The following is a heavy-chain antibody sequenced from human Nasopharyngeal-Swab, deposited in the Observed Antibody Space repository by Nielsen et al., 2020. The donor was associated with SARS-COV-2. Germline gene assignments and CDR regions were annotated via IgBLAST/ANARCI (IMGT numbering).Heavy chain of an antibody. Sequence: GESLKISCTASGFTFGDYAKSWVRQAPGKGLEWVGFIRSKAYGGTTEYAASVKGRFTISRDDSKSIAYLQMNSLKTEDTAVYYCTRVWGSYYFDYWGQGTLVTVSS. J-gene: IGHJ4*02. CDR1: GFTFGDYA. CDR2: IRSKAYGGTT. V-gene: IGHV3-49*04. D-gene: IGHD3-16*01. CDR3: TRVWGSYYFDY.